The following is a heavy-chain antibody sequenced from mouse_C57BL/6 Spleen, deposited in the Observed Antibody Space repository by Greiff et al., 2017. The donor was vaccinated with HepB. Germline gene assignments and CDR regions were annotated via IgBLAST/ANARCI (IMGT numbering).Heavy chain of an antibody. J-gene: IGHJ1*03. Sequence: VQLQQPGAELVRPGSSVKLSCKASGYTFTSYWMHWVKQRPIQGLEWIGNIDPSDSETHYNQKFKDKATLTVDKSSSTAYMQLSSLTSEDSAVYYCASPPLYGSSYRYFDVWGTGTTVTVSS. CDR1: GYTFTSYW. CDR2: IDPSDSET. CDR3: ASPPLYGSSYRYFDV. V-gene: IGHV1-52*01. D-gene: IGHD1-1*01.